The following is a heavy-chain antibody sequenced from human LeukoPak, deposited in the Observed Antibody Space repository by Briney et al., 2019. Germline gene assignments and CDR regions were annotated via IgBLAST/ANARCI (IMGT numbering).Heavy chain of an antibody. V-gene: IGHV3-23*01. CDR3: AKDERQWQGTNWFDP. CDR2: ISGRGGST. Sequence: GGSLRLSCAASGFTFSSYAMSWVRQAPGKGLEWVSAISGRGGSTYYADSVKGLFTISRDNSKNTLYLQMNRLRAEDTAVYYCAKDERQWQGTNWFDPWGQGTLVTVSS. D-gene: IGHD6-19*01. J-gene: IGHJ5*02. CDR1: GFTFSSYA.